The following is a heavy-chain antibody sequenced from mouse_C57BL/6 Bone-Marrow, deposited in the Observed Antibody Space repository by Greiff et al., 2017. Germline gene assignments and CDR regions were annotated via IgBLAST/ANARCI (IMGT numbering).Heavy chain of an antibody. CDR3: TRGGDY. Sequence: VQLQQPGAELVRPGASVTLSCKASGYTFTDYEMHWVKQTPVHGLEWIGAIDPETGGTAYNQKFKGKAILTADKSSSTAYMELRSLTSEDSAVYYCTRGGDYWGQGTTLTVSS. CDR2: IDPETGGT. CDR1: GYTFTDYE. J-gene: IGHJ2*01. V-gene: IGHV1-15*01.